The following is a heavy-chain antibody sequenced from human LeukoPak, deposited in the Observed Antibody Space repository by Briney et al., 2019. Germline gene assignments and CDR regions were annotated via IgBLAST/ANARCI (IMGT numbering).Heavy chain of an antibody. CDR1: GFTFSSYG. CDR3: AGGPGDLPDY. Sequence: GGSLRLSCAAPGFTFSSYGMHWVRQAPGKGLEWVAVIWYDGSNKYYADSVKGRFTISRDNSKNTLYLQMNSLRAEDTAVYYCAGGPGDLPDYWGQGTLVTVSS. D-gene: IGHD1-26*01. V-gene: IGHV3-33*01. J-gene: IGHJ4*02. CDR2: IWYDGSNK.